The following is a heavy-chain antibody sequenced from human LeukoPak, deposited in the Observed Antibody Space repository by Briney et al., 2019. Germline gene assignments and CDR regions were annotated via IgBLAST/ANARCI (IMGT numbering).Heavy chain of an antibody. CDR3: ARDRFSSYGSGSYEGWFDP. J-gene: IGHJ5*02. CDR1: GYTFTGYY. V-gene: IGHV1-2*02. Sequence: ASVKVSCKASGYTFTGYYMHWVRQAPGQGLEWMGWINPDSGGTKYAQKFQDRVTMTSDTSISTAYMELSRLRSDDTAVYYCARDRFSSYGSGSYEGWFDPWGQGTLVTVSS. CDR2: INPDSGGT. D-gene: IGHD3-10*01.